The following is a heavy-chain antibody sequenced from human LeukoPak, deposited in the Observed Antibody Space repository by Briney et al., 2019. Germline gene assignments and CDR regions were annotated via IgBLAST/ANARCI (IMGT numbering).Heavy chain of an antibody. V-gene: IGHV3-15*01. Sequence: GGSLRLSCAASGFTFSSAWMTWVRQPPGKGLEWVGHIKSRTDGGSTDYSAPVKGRFTVSRDDSKDTIYLQMNSLKTEDSAVYYCATEFYSNGYNYWGQGTPVTVSS. D-gene: IGHD5-24*01. J-gene: IGHJ4*02. CDR3: ATEFYSNGYNY. CDR2: IKSRTDGGST. CDR1: GFTFSSAW.